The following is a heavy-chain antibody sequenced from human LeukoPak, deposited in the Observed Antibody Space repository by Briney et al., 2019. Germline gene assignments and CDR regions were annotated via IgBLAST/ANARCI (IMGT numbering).Heavy chain of an antibody. CDR2: IYYSGST. D-gene: IGHD2-2*01. Sequence: SETLSLTCTVSGGSISSGDYYWSWIRQPPGKGLEWIGYIYYSGSTYYNPSLKSRVTISVDTSKNQFSLKLSSVTAADTAVYYCASIIVGVYYYYMDVWGKGTTVTVTS. V-gene: IGHV4-30-4*08. CDR1: GGSISSGDYY. J-gene: IGHJ6*03. CDR3: ASIIVGVYYYYMDV.